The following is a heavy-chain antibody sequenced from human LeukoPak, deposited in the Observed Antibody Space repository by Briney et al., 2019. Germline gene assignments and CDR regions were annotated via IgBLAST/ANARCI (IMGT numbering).Heavy chain of an antibody. CDR2: IYYSGST. CDR3: ARLGKWELPPRY. V-gene: IGHV4-31*03. J-gene: IGHJ4*02. Sequence: SETLSLTCTVSGGSISGGGYYWSWIRQHPGKGLEWIGYIYYSGSTYYNPSLKSRITISVNTSKNQFSLKLNSVTAADTAVYYCARLGKWELPPRYWGQGTLVTVSS. D-gene: IGHD1-26*01. CDR1: GGSISGGGYY.